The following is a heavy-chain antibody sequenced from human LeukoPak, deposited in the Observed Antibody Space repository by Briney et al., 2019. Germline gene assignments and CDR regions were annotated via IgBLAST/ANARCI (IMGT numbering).Heavy chain of an antibody. J-gene: IGHJ4*02. CDR2: IYYSGST. D-gene: IGHD5-12*01. CDR1: GGSISSYY. Sequence: SETLSLTCTVSGGSISSYYWSWIRQPPGKGLEWIGYIYYSGSTNYNPSLKSRVTISVDTSKNQFSLKLSSVTAADTAVYYCARVRITGYDYRYFDYWGQGTLVTVSS. CDR3: ARVRITGYDYRYFDY. V-gene: IGHV4-59*01.